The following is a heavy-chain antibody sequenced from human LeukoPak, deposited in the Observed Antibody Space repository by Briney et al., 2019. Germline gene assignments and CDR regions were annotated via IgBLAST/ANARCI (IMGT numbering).Heavy chain of an antibody. Sequence: SVKVSCKASGGTFSSYAISWVRQAPGQGLEWMGRIIPILGIANYAQKFQGRVTITADKSTSTAYMELSSLRSVDTAVYYCARAGPMAHFDYWGQGTLVTVSS. CDR2: IIPILGIA. V-gene: IGHV1-69*04. CDR3: ARAGPMAHFDY. CDR1: GGTFSSYA. J-gene: IGHJ4*02. D-gene: IGHD5-24*01.